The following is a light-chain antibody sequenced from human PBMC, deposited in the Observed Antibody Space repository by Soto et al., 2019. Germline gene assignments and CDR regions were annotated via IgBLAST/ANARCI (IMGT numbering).Light chain of an antibody. CDR2: DAV. Sequence: EIVLSQSPDALSLSPGARVSLSCRASRPVVRQYTAWYHKKSGQAPRLLPHDAVTRATGIPDRFSGRGSGSATACTRFIIRLEPEDSGDYSGQQNGWSLTCGPGTKVEVK. CDR1: RPVVRQY. CDR3: QQNGWSLT. J-gene: IGKJ3*01. V-gene: IGKV3-20*01.